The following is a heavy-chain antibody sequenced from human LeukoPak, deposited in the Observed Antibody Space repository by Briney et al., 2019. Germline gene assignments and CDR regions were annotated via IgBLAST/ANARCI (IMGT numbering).Heavy chain of an antibody. J-gene: IGHJ6*02. CDR3: ARDNWNYGSSMDV. CDR2: IYYSGST. Sequence: SETLSLTCTVSGGSISSYYWSWIRQPPGKGLEWIGYIYYSGSTNYDPSLKSRVTISVDTSKNQFSLKLSSVTAADTAVYYCARDNWNYGSSMDVWGQGTTVTVSS. D-gene: IGHD1-7*01. V-gene: IGHV4-59*01. CDR1: GGSISSYY.